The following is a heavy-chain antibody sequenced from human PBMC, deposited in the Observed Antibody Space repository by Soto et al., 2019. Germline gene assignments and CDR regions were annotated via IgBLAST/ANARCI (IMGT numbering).Heavy chain of an antibody. J-gene: IGHJ5*02. CDR2: IYYSGST. CDR3: ASRANWFDP. V-gene: IGHV4-61*01. CDR1: GGSVSSGSYY. Sequence: PAETLSLSCTVSGGSVSSGSYYWGWIRQPPGKGLEWIGYIYYSGSTNYNPSLKSRVTISVDTSKNQFSLKLSSVTAADTAVYYCASRANWFDPWGQGTLVTVSS.